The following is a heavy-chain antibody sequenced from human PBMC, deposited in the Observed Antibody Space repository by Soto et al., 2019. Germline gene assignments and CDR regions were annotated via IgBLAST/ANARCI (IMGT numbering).Heavy chain of an antibody. V-gene: IGHV3-30-3*01. CDR1: GXTFSSYG. J-gene: IGHJ4*02. CDR2: ISYDGSNK. Sequence: HPXGSLRLSCAASGXTFSSYGMHWVRQAPGKGLEGVAFISYDGSNKYYADSVKGRFTSPRDNSKNTLYMQMNSLRAEDTDVYYCARAHIIKPKQQLVPEYFDYWGQGPLVTVSS. CDR3: ARAHIIKPKQQLVPEYFDY. D-gene: IGHD6-13*01.